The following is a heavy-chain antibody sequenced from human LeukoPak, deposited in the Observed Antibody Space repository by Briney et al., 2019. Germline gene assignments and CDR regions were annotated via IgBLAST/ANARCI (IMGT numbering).Heavy chain of an antibody. CDR1: GFTFISYV. CDR2: IWYDGSNT. J-gene: IGHJ4*01. Sequence: GGSLRHSSAASGFTFISYVVYWVRQAPGKGLEWVAVIWYDGSNTYYADSLKGRFTISRDNSKNIIYLQMNSLRAEDTAVYYCARDPSGYRSTGITEYWGEG. V-gene: IGHV3-33*07. CDR3: ARDPSGYRSTGITEY. D-gene: IGHD2-15*01.